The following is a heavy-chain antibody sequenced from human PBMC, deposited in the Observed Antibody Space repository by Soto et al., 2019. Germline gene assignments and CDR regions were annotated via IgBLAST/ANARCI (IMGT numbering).Heavy chain of an antibody. CDR3: AGADNGDDVGEYFQH. D-gene: IGHD4-17*01. CDR2: ISSSSSTI. Sequence: EVQLVESGGGLVQPGGSLRLSCAASGFTFSSYSMNWVRQAPGKGLEWVSYISSSSSTIYYADSVKGRFTISRDNAQNSLYLQMNSLRAEDTAVYYCAGADNGDDVGEYFQHWGHGTLVTVAA. J-gene: IGHJ1*01. V-gene: IGHV3-48*01. CDR1: GFTFSSYS.